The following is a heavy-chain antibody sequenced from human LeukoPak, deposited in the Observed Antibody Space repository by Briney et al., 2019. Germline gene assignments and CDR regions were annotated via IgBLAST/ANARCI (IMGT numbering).Heavy chain of an antibody. CDR1: GYTFTGYY. CDR2: MNPNSGGT. V-gene: IGHV1-2*02. J-gene: IGHJ4*02. CDR3: TRAPSSGPFDY. D-gene: IGHD3-22*01. Sequence: ASVKVSCKASGYTFTGYYIHWVRQAPGQGLEWMGWMNPNSGGTDYAQKFQGRVTMTRDTSISTAYVELSRLRSDDTALYYCTRAPSSGPFDYWGQGTLVTVSS.